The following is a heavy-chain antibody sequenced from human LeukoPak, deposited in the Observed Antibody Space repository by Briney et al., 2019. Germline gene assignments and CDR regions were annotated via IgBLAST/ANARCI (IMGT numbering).Heavy chain of an antibody. CDR1: GASISSGGYF. CDR2: IHYSGST. D-gene: IGHD1-1*01. CDR3: ARGTVSLNYEI. J-gene: IGHJ3*02. Sequence: SETLSLTCTVSGASISSGGYFWSWVRQPPGKGLEWIGYIHYSGSTSYNPSLKSRITISVDTSKNQFSLKMSSVTAADAAVYYCARGTVSLNYEIWGQGTMVAVSS. V-gene: IGHV4-31*03.